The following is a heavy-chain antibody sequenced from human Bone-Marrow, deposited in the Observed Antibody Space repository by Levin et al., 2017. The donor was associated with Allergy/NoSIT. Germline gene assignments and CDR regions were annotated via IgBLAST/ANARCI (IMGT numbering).Heavy chain of an antibody. CDR3: ARDRELDVHYYYGMDV. V-gene: IGHV3-7*01. D-gene: IGHD1-7*01. J-gene: IGHJ6*02. Sequence: PGGSLRLSCAASGFTFTSYWMNWVRQAPGKGLEWVANIKQDGSEKHYVDSVKGRFTISRDNAKKSLYLQMNSLRVEDTAVYYCARDRELDVHYYYGMDVWGQGTTVTVS. CDR2: IKQDGSEK. CDR1: GFTFTSYW.